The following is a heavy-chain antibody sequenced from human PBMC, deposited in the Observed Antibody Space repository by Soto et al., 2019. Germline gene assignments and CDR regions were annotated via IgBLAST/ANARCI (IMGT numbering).Heavy chain of an antibody. J-gene: IGHJ4*02. D-gene: IGHD6-13*01. CDR1: GGSISSYY. CDR3: ATKSSLYSTWPLLDY. V-gene: IGHV4-59*01. Sequence: PSETLSLTCTVSGGSISSYYWSWIRQPPGKGLEWIGYIYYSGSINYNPSLKSRVIISVYTSKNQFSLKLSSVTAADPAVSYCATKSSLYSTWPLLDYWGRGTLVTVSS. CDR2: IYYSGSI.